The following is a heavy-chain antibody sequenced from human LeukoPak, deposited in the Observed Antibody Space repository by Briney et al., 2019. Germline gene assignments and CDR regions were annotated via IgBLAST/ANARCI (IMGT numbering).Heavy chain of an antibody. CDR3: ARRAFSSGYYYFDY. V-gene: IGHV4-59*08. CDR1: GGSISSYY. J-gene: IGHJ4*02. Sequence: SETLTLTCTVSGGSISSYYWSWTRQPPGKGLEWIGYIYYSGSTNYNPSLKSRVTISVDTSKNQFSLKLSSVTAADTAVYYCARRAFSSGYYYFDYWGQGTLVTVSS. D-gene: IGHD3-22*01. CDR2: IYYSGST.